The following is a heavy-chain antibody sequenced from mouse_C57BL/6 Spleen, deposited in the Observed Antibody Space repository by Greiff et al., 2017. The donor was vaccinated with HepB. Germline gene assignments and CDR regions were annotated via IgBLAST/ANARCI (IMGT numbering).Heavy chain of an antibody. V-gene: IGHV1-50*01. CDR3: ARSDYGHQDYFDY. CDR2: IDPSDSYT. D-gene: IGHD1-1*01. J-gene: IGHJ2*01. Sequence: QVQLQQPGAELVKPGASVKLSCKASGYTFTSYWMQWVKQRPGQGLEWIGEIDPSDSYTNYNQKFKGKATLTVDTSSSTAYMQLSSLTSEDSAVYYCARSDYGHQDYFDYGGQGTTLTVSS. CDR1: GYTFTSYW.